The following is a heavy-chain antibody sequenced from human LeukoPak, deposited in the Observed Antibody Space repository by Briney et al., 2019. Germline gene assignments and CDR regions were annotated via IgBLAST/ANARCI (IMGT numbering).Heavy chain of an antibody. D-gene: IGHD3-16*01. CDR2: MYIGGTR. Sequence: SETLSLTCSVSGVSIITYYWTCLRQPAGKGLEWIGRMYIGGTRNYNPSLKSRVTMSIDTSKNPFSLKLSSVTAADTAVYYCARALPRENSYAYGFWFDPWGQGTLVTVSS. CDR1: GVSIITYY. CDR3: ARALPRENSYAYGFWFDP. V-gene: IGHV4-4*07. J-gene: IGHJ5*02.